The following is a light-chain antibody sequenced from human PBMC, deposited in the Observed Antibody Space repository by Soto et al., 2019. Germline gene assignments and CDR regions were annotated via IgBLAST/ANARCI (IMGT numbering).Light chain of an antibody. CDR3: QQFNKWPRT. Sequence: LMTQSPATLSVSPGERATLSCRASQSVSTNLAWYQQRPGQAPRIIISGAYTRDTGIPARFSGSGSWTEFTLTLSSLQSEDFSMDYCQQFNKWPRTFGQGTKVDIK. J-gene: IGKJ1*01. CDR2: GAY. CDR1: QSVSTN. V-gene: IGKV3-15*01.